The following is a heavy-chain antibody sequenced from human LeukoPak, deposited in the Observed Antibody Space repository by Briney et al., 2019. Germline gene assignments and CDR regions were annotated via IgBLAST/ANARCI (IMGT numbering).Heavy chain of an antibody. V-gene: IGHV3-48*04. CDR3: ASSTVTRVWRYFDL. CDR1: GFTFSSYS. Sequence: PGGSLRLSCAASGFTFSSYSMNWVRQAPGKGLEWVSYISSSSSTIYYADSVKGRFTISRDSAKNSLYLQMNSLRAEDTAVYYCASSTVTRVWRYFDLWGRGTLVTVSS. J-gene: IGHJ2*01. D-gene: IGHD4-17*01. CDR2: ISSSSSTI.